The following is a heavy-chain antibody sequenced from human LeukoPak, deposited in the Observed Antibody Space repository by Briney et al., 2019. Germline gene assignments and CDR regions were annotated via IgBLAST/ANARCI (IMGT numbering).Heavy chain of an antibody. D-gene: IGHD6-19*01. CDR3: ARDLSSGWTPGYFDY. J-gene: IGHJ4*02. V-gene: IGHV4-39*07. Sequence: SETLSLTCTVSGGSISSSSFYWGWIRQPPGKGREWIGSFYYTASTHYNPSLKSRVSISVDTSKNQFSLKLSSVTAADTAVYYCARDLSSGWTPGYFDYWGQGTLVTVSS. CDR2: FYYTAST. CDR1: GGSISSSSFY.